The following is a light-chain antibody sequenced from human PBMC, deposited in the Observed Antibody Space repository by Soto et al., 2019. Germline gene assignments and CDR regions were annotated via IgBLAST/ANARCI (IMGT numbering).Light chain of an antibody. V-gene: IGKV3-20*01. CDR3: QQYGSSPPYT. J-gene: IGKJ2*01. CDR2: GAS. Sequence: EIVLTQSPGTLSLYPGERATLSCRASQCVSSSYLAWYQQKPGQAPRLLIYGASSRATGIPDRFSGSGSGTDFTLTISRLEPEYVAVYYCQQYGSSPPYTFGQGTKLEIK. CDR1: QCVSSSY.